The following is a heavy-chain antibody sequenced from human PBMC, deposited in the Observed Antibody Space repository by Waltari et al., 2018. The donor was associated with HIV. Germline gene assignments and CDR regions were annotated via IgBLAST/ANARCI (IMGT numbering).Heavy chain of an antibody. CDR3: AREGVDRDGYNMAFDI. CDR1: GGPSSSYA. D-gene: IGHD5-12*01. J-gene: IGHJ3*02. V-gene: IGHV1-69*12. CDR2: IIPIFGTA. Sequence: QVQLVQSGAAVKKPGSSVKVSCKASGGPSSSYATSWVQQAPGQGLEWMRGIIPIFGTANYAQKFQGRVTITADESTSTAYMELSSLRSEDTAVYYCAREGVDRDGYNMAFDIWGQGTMVTVSS.